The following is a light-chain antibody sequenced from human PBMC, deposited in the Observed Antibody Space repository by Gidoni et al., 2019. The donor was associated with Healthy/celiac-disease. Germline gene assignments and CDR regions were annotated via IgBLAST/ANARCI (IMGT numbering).Light chain of an antibody. J-gene: IGKJ4*01. CDR2: ASS. Sequence: DIQMTQSPSSLSASVGDRVTITCRASQSSSSYLNWYQQKPGKAPKLLFYASSSLQSGVPSMCSSSGFGTDFPLTISILPPEDFATYYCQHSYSTPFTFGGGTKVEIK. CDR1: QSSSSY. V-gene: IGKV1-39*01. CDR3: QHSYSTPFT.